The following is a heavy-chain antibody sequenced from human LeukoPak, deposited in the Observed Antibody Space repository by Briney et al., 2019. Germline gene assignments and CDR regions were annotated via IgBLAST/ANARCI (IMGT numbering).Heavy chain of an antibody. CDR1: GFIFSKYA. J-gene: IGHJ4*02. CDR2: ISDSGGKT. Sequence: GGSLRLSCAASGFIFSKYAMCWVRQAPGKGLEWVSGISDSGGKTYYADSVKGRFTISRDNSKDMLYLQMNSLRAEDTAIYYCAKARGAAAANDFDYWGQGTLVTVSS. V-gene: IGHV3-23*01. CDR3: AKARGAAAANDFDY. D-gene: IGHD6-13*01.